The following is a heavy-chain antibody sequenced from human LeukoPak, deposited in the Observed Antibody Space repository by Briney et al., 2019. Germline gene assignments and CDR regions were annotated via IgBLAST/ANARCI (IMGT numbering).Heavy chain of an antibody. Sequence: SVKVSCKAPGGTFSSYAISWVRQAPGQGLEWMGRIIPIFGTANYAQKFQGGVTITTDESTSTAYMELSSLRSEDTAVYYCARVDILTGYSPDYWGQGTLVTVSS. CDR1: GGTFSSYA. CDR2: IIPIFGTA. CDR3: ARVDILTGYSPDY. V-gene: IGHV1-69*05. J-gene: IGHJ4*02. D-gene: IGHD3-9*01.